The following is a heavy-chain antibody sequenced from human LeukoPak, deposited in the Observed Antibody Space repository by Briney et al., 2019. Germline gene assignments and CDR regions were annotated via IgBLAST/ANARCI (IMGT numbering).Heavy chain of an antibody. J-gene: IGHJ5*02. Sequence: SETLSLTCTVSGGSISSYYWNWIRQPPGKGLEWLGYIHSSGNTRYNPSVRSRVTMSVDTSKNQFSLKLSSVTAADTAVYYCARAGRYCSGGSCYGENWFDPWGQGTLVTVSS. CDR3: ARAGRYCSGGSCYGENWFDP. CDR2: IHSSGNT. CDR1: GGSISSYY. V-gene: IGHV4-59*01. D-gene: IGHD2-15*01.